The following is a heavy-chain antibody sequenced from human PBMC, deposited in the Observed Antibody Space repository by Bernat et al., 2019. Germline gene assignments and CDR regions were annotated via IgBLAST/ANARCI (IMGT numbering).Heavy chain of an antibody. CDR2: ISAYNGNT. V-gene: IGHV1-18*01. J-gene: IGHJ4*02. CDR3: AYCSSTSCHEAPY. CDR1: GYTFTSYG. D-gene: IGHD2-2*01. Sequence: RVRGGAGGEKPGASVKVAGKASGYTFTSYGISWVRQAPGQGLEWMGGISAYNGNTNYAQKLQGRVTMTTDTSTSTAYMELRSLRSDDTAVYYCAYCSSTSCHEAPYWGQGTLVTVSS.